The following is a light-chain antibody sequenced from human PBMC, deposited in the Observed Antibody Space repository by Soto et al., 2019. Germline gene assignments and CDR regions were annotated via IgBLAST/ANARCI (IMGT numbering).Light chain of an antibody. CDR2: DNN. J-gene: IGLJ1*01. V-gene: IGLV1-51*01. Sequence: QSVLTQPPPVSAAPGQKVTISCSGSSSNIGNNYVSWYQQLPGTAPKLLIYDNNKRPSGIPDRFSGSKSGTSATLGITGLQPGCFVDYYCGPWDISLCVGVFGSGTRGAVL. CDR3: GPWDISLCVGV. CDR1: SSNIGNNY.